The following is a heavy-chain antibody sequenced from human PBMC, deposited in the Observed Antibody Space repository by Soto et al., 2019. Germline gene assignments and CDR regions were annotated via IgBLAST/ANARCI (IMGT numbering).Heavy chain of an antibody. D-gene: IGHD1-26*01. CDR3: GRGRSGQIVVFY. Sequence: ASVKVSCKASGYTFTGYYIYWVRQAPEQGPEWMGEIGPESGATRYAEKFQGRVTMTLDTSITTVYMELKNLSPDDTAVYYCGRGRSGQIVVFYWGQGTPVTVSS. J-gene: IGHJ4*02. V-gene: IGHV1-2*02. CDR1: GYTFTGYY. CDR2: IGPESGAT.